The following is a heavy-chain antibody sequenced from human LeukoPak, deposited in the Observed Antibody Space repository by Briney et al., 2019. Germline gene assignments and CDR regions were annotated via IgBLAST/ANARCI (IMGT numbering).Heavy chain of an antibody. V-gene: IGHV4-39*01. CDR1: GDSISSSRYY. CDR3: ARSDSGYDWGAFDI. D-gene: IGHD5-12*01. J-gene: IGHJ3*02. Sequence: PSETLSLTCTVSGDSISSSRYYWAWIRQPPGKGLEWIGSIYYSGSTYYNPSLKSRVTISVDTSKNQFSLKLNSVTAVDTAVYYCARSDSGYDWGAFDIWGQGTMVTVSS. CDR2: IYYSGST.